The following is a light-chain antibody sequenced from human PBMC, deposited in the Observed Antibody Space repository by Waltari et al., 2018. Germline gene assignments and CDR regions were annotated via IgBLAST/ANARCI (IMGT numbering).Light chain of an antibody. CDR3: MQALQTWT. CDR2: GAS. Sequence: EIVMTQSPVTLSVSPGERATLSCRASQTVSNNLAWYQQKPGQAPRLLIYGASTRATGIPARFSGSGSGTDFTLKISRVEAEDVGVYYCMQALQTWTFGQGTKVEIK. CDR1: QTVSNN. V-gene: IGKV3-15*01. J-gene: IGKJ1*01.